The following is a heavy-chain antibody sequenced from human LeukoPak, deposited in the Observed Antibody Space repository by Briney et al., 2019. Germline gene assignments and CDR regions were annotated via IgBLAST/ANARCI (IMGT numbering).Heavy chain of an antibody. CDR3: ARDRNDFWSGYSDY. CDR2: IYTSGST. CDR1: GGSISSYY. V-gene: IGHV4-4*07. J-gene: IGHJ4*02. Sequence: SETLSLTCTVSGGSISSYYWSWIRQPAGKGLEWIGRIYTSGSTNYNPSLKSRVTISVDTSKNQFSLKLSSVTAADTAVYYCARDRNDFWSGYSDYWGQGTLVTVSS. D-gene: IGHD3-3*01.